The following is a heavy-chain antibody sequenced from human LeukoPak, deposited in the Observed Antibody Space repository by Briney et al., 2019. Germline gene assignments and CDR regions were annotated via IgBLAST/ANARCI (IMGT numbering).Heavy chain of an antibody. CDR2: INPNSGGT. D-gene: IGHD6-13*01. CDR3: ARDRSSSPSSYYYYYMDV. V-gene: IGHV1-2*02. CDR1: GYTFTSYY. J-gene: IGHJ6*03. Sequence: ASVKVSCKASGYTFTSYYMHWVRQAPGQGLEWMGWINPNSGGTNYAQKFQGRVTMTRDTSISTAYMELSRLRSDDTAVYYCARDRSSSPSSYYYYYMDVWGKGTTVTVSS.